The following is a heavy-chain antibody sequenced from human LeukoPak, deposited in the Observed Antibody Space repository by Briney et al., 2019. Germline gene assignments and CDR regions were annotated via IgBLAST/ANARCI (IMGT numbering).Heavy chain of an antibody. D-gene: IGHD3-22*01. Sequence: ASVTVSCKASGYTFTSYGISWVRQAPGQGLEWMGWISAYNGNTNYAQKLQGRVTMTTDTSTSTAYMELRSLRSDDTAVYHCARLSLFYYDNDYWGQGTLVTVSS. CDR1: GYTFTSYG. CDR3: ARLSLFYYDNDY. V-gene: IGHV1-18*01. J-gene: IGHJ4*02. CDR2: ISAYNGNT.